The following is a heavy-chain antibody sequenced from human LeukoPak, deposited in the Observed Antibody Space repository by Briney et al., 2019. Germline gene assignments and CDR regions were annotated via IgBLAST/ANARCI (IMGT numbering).Heavy chain of an antibody. J-gene: IGHJ5*02. CDR1: GYTFTGYY. CDR2: INPNSGGT. V-gene: IGHV1-2*02. Sequence: GASVKASCKASGYTFTGYYMHWVRQAPGQGLEWMGWINPNSGGTNYAQKFQGRVTMTRDTSISTAYMELSRLRSDDTAVYYCARALPGTCWFDPWGQGTLVTVSS. D-gene: IGHD6-13*01. CDR3: ARALPGTCWFDP.